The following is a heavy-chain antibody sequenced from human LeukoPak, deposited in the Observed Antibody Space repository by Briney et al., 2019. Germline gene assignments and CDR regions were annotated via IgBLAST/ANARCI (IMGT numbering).Heavy chain of an antibody. CDR2: INHSGST. V-gene: IGHV4-34*01. Sequence: PSETLSLTCAVYGGSFSGYYWSWIRQPPGKGLEWIGEINHSGSTNYNPSLKSRVTISVDTSKNQFSLKLSSVTAADTAVYYCARITPPYYYDSWGQGTLVTVSS. J-gene: IGHJ4*02. CDR1: GGSFSGYY. CDR3: ARITPPYYYDS. D-gene: IGHD3-22*01.